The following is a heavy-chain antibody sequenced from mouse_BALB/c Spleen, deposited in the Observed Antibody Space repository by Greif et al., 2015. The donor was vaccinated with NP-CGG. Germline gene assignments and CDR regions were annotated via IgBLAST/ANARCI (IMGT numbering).Heavy chain of an antibody. CDR3: ARSGFAY. V-gene: IGHV1-82*01. CDR1: GYAFSSSW. J-gene: IGHJ3*01. Sequence: VQLQQSGPELVKPGASVKISCKASGYAFSSSWMNWVKQRPGQGLEWIGRIYPGDGDTNYNGKFKGKATLTADKSSSTAYMQLSSLTSVDSAVYFCARSGFAYWGQGTLVTVSA. CDR2: IYPGDGDT.